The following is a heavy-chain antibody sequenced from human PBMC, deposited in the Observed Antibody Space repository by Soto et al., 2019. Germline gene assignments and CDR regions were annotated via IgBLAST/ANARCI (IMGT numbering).Heavy chain of an antibody. CDR2: ISYTGSTI. D-gene: IGHD3-22*01. CDR3: ARGLRIYYDRSGLHY. CDR1: GFTFSNYE. J-gene: IGHJ4*02. V-gene: IGHV3-48*03. Sequence: PGGSLRLSCAASGFTFSNYEMNWVRQTPGKGPEWVSYISYTGSTIYYADSVRGRFTISRDNSKNSLYLQMNSLRAEDTAVYYCARGLRIYYDRSGLHYWGQRTLVTVSS.